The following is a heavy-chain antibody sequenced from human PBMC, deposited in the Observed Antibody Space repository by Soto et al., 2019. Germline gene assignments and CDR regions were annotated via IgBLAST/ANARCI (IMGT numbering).Heavy chain of an antibody. V-gene: IGHV1-18*01. Sequence: ASVKVSCKASGYTFTSYGISWVRQAPGQGLEWMGWISAYNGNTNYAQKLQGRVTMTTDTSTSTAYMELRSLRSDDTAVYYCARDKKSYDFWSGYSGDAFDIWGQGTMVTVPS. CDR3: ARDKKSYDFWSGYSGDAFDI. CDR2: ISAYNGNT. CDR1: GYTFTSYG. J-gene: IGHJ3*02. D-gene: IGHD3-3*01.